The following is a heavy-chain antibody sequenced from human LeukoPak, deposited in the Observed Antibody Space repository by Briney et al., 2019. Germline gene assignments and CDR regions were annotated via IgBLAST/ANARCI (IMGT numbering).Heavy chain of an antibody. D-gene: IGHD4-17*01. CDR2: IYYSGST. J-gene: IGHJ6*03. CDR1: GGSISSYY. V-gene: IGHV4-59*01. CDR3: ARVRGDYGEDSYYYYMDV. Sequence: SETLSLTCTVSGGSISSYYWSWIRQPPGKGLQWIGYIYYSGSTSYNPSLKSRVTISVDTSKNQFSLKLSSVTAADTAVYYCARVRGDYGEDSYYYYMDVWGKGTTVTISS.